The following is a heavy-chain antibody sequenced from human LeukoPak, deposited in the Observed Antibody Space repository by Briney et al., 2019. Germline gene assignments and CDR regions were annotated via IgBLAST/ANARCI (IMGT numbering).Heavy chain of an antibody. J-gene: IGHJ5*02. Sequence: SETLSLTCTVSGGSISSYYWTWIRQPAGKGLEWIGRIYASGTTNYNPSLKSRVTMSVDTSKNQFSLKLSSVTAAVTAVYYCTRSRGTWFDPWGQGTLVTVSS. CDR3: TRSRGTWFDP. V-gene: IGHV4-4*07. CDR2: IYASGTT. CDR1: GGSISSYY.